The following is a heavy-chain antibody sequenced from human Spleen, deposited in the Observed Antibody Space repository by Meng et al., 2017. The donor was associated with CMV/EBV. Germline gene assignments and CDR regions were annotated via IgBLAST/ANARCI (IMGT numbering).Heavy chain of an antibody. CDR1: GYIFTSNY. CDR3: ARGSYYYDTSGYYQPHFDY. Sequence: ASVKVSCKTSGYIFTSNYMHWMRQAPGQGLEWMGWINPNNGGTNYAHKFQGRVTMTRDTSISTAYMELRRLRSDDTAVYYCARGSYYYDTSGYYQPHFDYWGQGTLDTVSS. V-gene: IGHV1-2*07. J-gene: IGHJ4*02. CDR2: INPNNGGT. D-gene: IGHD3-22*01.